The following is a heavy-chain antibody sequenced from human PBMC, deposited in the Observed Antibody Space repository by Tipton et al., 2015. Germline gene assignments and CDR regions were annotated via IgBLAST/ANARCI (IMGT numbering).Heavy chain of an antibody. V-gene: IGHV3-23*01. Sequence: GSLRLSCAASGFTFRVYAMSWVRQGPGKGLEWVATVDGSGDSRHYADSVKGRFTISRDNSKSTLYLHLNGLRAEDTAIYYCATYRQWQVVLDYWGQGTLVTVSS. CDR1: GFTFRVYA. CDR2: VDGSGDSR. D-gene: IGHD6-19*01. J-gene: IGHJ4*02. CDR3: ATYRQWQVVLDY.